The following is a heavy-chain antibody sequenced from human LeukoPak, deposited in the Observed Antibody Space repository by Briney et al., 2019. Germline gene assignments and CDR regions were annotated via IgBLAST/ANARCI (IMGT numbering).Heavy chain of an antibody. D-gene: IGHD1-26*01. J-gene: IGHJ6*03. CDR1: GFSFGSYG. CDR2: IWYDGSNQ. Sequence: PGGSLRLSCAASGFSFGSYGMHWVRQAPGKGLEWVAVIWYDGSNQHYADSVQGRFTISRDNSKNTLYLQMNSLRAEDTAVYYCARDGGVGATTWLTYYMDVWGKGTTVTVSS. V-gene: IGHV3-30*19. CDR3: ARDGGVGATTWLTYYMDV.